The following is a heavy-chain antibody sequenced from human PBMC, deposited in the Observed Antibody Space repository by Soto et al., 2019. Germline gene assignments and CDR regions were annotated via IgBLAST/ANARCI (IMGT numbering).Heavy chain of an antibody. Sequence: QVQLQQWGAGLLKPSETLSLTCAVYGGSFSGYYWSWIRQPPGKGLEWIGEINHSGSTNYSPSLKSRVTISVDTSNTQFSPKLSSVTAADTAVYYRARGSRIQPNYFDYGGQGTLVPVSS. D-gene: IGHD5-18*01. CDR3: ARGSRIQPNYFDY. CDR2: INHSGST. J-gene: IGHJ4*02. CDR1: GGSFSGYY. V-gene: IGHV4-34*01.